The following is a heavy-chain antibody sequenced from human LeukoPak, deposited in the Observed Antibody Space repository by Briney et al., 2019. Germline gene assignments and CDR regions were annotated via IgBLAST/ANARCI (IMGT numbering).Heavy chain of an antibody. V-gene: IGHV3-7*01. CDR2: INQDGSVR. D-gene: IGHD2-21*02. CDR1: GFTFSSYA. CDR3: ARKGLPDY. J-gene: IGHJ4*02. Sequence: GGSLRLSCAASGFTFSSYAMSWVRQAPGKGLEWVANINQDGSVRYYVASVKGRFTISRDNAKNSVHLQMNSLRAEDTAMYYCARKGLPDYWGRGTMVTVSS.